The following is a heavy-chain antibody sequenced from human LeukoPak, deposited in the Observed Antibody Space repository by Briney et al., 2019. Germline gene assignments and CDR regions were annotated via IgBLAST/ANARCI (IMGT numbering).Heavy chain of an antibody. CDR2: ISWNSGSI. CDR1: GFTFDDYA. V-gene: IGHV3-9*01. J-gene: IGHJ4*02. Sequence: GGSLRLSCAASGFTFDDYAMHWVRQAPGKGLEWVSGISWNSGSIGYADSVKGRFTISRDNAKNSLYLQMNSLRAEDTALYYCAKGITMIVVGLDYWGQGTLVTVSS. CDR3: AKGITMIVVGLDY. D-gene: IGHD3-22*01.